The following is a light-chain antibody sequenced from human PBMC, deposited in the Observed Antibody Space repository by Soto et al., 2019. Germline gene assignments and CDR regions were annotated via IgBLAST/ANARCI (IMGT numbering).Light chain of an antibody. CDR2: EVS. CDR1: QSLLHITGETF. Sequence: GHPAKKTSKSSQSLLHITGETFLFWYLQKPGQSPQLMIYEVSTRVSGVPDRFSGSGSRTDFTLESSRVQPDDVAMYSCMQRTHHPPTLGQGTRLEIK. CDR3: MQRTHHPPT. V-gene: IGKV2-29*03. J-gene: IGKJ5*01.